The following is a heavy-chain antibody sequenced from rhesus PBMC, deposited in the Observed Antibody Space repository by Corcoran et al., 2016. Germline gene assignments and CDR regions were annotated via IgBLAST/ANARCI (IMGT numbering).Heavy chain of an antibody. Sequence: QVQLQESGPGLVKPSETLSPTCAVSGDSISSGYYFWSLIRQHPGKGLKWIGYITYNGSTSYNPSIKSRVTISRDTSKNQFSLKLSSVTSADTAVYSCARDWGYWGQGVLVTVSS. D-gene: IGHD3-34*01. J-gene: IGHJ4*01. CDR2: ITYNGST. CDR3: ARDWGY. V-gene: IGHV4-122*02. CDR1: GDSISSGYYF.